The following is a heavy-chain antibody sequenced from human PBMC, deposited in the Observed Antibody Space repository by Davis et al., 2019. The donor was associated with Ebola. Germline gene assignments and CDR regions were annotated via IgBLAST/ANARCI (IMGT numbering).Heavy chain of an antibody. CDR1: GGSFSNFA. CDR3: ARDDVGTLVRGYGLDI. Sequence: SVKVSCKASGGSFSNFAFTWVRLGPGQGLELMGGIVPVFGTANYAQKFQGRVSITADESTNTVYMELSGLRSEDTAVYYCARDDVGTLVRGYGLDIWGPGTTVTVSS. J-gene: IGHJ6*02. V-gene: IGHV1-69*13. CDR2: IVPVFGTA. D-gene: IGHD3-10*01.